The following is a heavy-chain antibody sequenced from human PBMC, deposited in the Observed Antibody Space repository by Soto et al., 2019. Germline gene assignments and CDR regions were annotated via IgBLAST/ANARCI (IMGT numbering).Heavy chain of an antibody. CDR1: GFTVSSNY. V-gene: IGHV3-53*01. CDR3: ARAFYGDYDYYFDY. CDR2: IYSGGST. J-gene: IGHJ4*02. Sequence: GGSLRLSCAATGFTVSSNYMSWVRQAPGKGLEWVSVIYSGGSTYYADSVKGRFTISRDNSKNTLYLQMNSLRAEDTAVYYCARAFYGDYDYYFDYWGQGTLVTVSS. D-gene: IGHD4-17*01.